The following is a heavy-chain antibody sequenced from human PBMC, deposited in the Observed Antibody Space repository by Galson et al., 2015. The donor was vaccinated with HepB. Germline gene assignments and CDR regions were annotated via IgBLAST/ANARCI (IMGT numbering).Heavy chain of an antibody. J-gene: IGHJ2*01. Sequence: SLRLSCAASGFTFSTYAMHWVRQAPGKGLEYVSAIDSYGTTTYYARSVRGRFTISRDNSKNTLYLQMSSLRAEDTAVYYCVKAAYCGGDCYYWYFDLWGRGTLVTVSS. V-gene: IGHV3-64D*06. D-gene: IGHD2-21*01. CDR2: IDSYGTTT. CDR3: VKAAYCGGDCYYWYFDL. CDR1: GFTFSTYA.